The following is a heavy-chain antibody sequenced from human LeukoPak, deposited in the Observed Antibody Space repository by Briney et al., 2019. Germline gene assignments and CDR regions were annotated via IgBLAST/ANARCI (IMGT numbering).Heavy chain of an antibody. CDR2: ISVDSTYI. CDR3: ARVLCRLERQSDLDY. D-gene: IGHD1-1*01. Sequence: AGTLSLSCAASGFTFASYSMYWVRQAQGQGLEWVSSISVDSTYIYNAGSVKGRLTISRDVAQASLYLQMNSLRADDTAVYYCARVLCRLERQSDLDYWGQGTLVIVSS. CDR1: GFTFASYS. V-gene: IGHV3-21*01. J-gene: IGHJ4*02.